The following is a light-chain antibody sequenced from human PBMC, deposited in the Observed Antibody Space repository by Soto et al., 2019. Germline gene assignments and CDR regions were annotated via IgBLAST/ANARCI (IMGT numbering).Light chain of an antibody. CDR2: GAS. J-gene: IGKJ1*01. Sequence: EIVLTQSPGTMSLSPGERATLSCRASQSVSNNWLAWYQQKPGQAPRLLIYGASSRATGIADRFSGSGSGTDFTLTISRLEPEDFALYYCQQYGSSPTPFGQGT. V-gene: IGKV3-20*01. CDR3: QQYGSSPTP. CDR1: QSVSNNW.